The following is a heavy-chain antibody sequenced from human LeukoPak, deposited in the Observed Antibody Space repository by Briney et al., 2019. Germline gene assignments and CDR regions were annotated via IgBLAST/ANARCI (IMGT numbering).Heavy chain of an antibody. J-gene: IGHJ6*03. Sequence: GGSLRLSCAASGFTFSSYAMHWVRQAPGKGLEWVAVISYDGSNKYYADSVKGRFTISRDNSKNTLYLQMNSLRAEDTAVYYCARDHSAVNDFWSGYYRYYYYYMDVWGKGTTVTVSS. D-gene: IGHD3-3*01. V-gene: IGHV3-30*01. CDR3: ARDHSAVNDFWSGYYRYYYYYMDV. CDR1: GFTFSSYA. CDR2: ISYDGSNK.